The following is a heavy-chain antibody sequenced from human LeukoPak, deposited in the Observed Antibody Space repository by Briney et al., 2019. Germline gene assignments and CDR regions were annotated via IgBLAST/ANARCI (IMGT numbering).Heavy chain of an antibody. D-gene: IGHD3-22*01. J-gene: IGHJ6*03. CDR2: INHSGST. CDR3: ARFCRHYDSSGYYTNYYYYYMDV. Sequence: SETLSLTCAVYGGSFSGYYWSWIRQPPGKGLEWIGEINHSGSTNYNPSLKSRVTISVDTSKNQFSLKLSSVTAADTAVYYCARFCRHYDSSGYYTNYYYYYMDVWGKGTTVTVSS. CDR1: GGSFSGYY. V-gene: IGHV4-34*01.